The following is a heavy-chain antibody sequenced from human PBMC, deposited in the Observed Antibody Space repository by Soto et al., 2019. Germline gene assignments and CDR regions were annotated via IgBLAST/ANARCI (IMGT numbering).Heavy chain of an antibody. CDR1: GFTFDDYT. CDR3: AKANMGAYDSSGWDLDY. V-gene: IGHV3-43*01. D-gene: IGHD3-22*01. J-gene: IGHJ4*02. Sequence: GGSLRLYCAASGFTFDDYTMHWVRQAPGKGLEWVSLISWDGGSTYYADSVKGRFTISRDNSKNSLYLQMNSLRTEDTALYYCAKANMGAYDSSGWDLDYWGQGTLVTVSS. CDR2: ISWDGGST.